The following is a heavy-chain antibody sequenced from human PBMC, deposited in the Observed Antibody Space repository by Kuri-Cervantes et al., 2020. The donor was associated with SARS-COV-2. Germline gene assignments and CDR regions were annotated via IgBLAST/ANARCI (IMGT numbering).Heavy chain of an antibody. D-gene: IGHD3-22*01. Sequence: GSLRLSCTVSGGSISSYYWSWIRQPAGKGLEWIGRIYTSGSTNYNPSLKSRVTMSVDTSKNQFSLKLSSVTAADTAVYYCASSSSGYYYPFDYWGQGTLVTVSS. CDR1: GGSISSYY. CDR3: ASSSSGYYYPFDY. J-gene: IGHJ4*02. V-gene: IGHV4-4*07. CDR2: IYTSGST.